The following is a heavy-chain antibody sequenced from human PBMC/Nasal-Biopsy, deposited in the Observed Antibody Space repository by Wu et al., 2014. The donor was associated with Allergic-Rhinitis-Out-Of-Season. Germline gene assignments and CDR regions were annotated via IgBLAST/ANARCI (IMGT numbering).Heavy chain of an antibody. CDR3: ATMSTSPWYFDF. CDR1: GGSLNSYF. CDR2: IFPTGNT. Sequence: TLSLTCTVSGGSLNSYFWSWIRQPAGKGLEWIGRIFPTGNTDYNPSLQSRVTVSIDTSKSQFSLKLRSVTAADTAVYYCATMSTSPWYFDFWGREPWSPSPQ. D-gene: IGHD2-2*01. J-gene: IGHJ4*02. V-gene: IGHV4-4*07.